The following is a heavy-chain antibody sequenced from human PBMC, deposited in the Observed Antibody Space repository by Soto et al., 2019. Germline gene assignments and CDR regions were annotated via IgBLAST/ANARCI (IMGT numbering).Heavy chain of an antibody. CDR2: IYATGDT. Sequence: SETLSLTCNVSGASLSRYYWSWIRQPPGKGLEWIGRIYATGDTDYNPSLKSRISMSVDMSKKQFSPTLRSVTAADTAIYYCVRDGTKNLRDRFEPWGRGILVTVSS. CDR1: GASLSRYY. CDR3: VRDGTKNLRDRFEP. J-gene: IGHJ5*02. V-gene: IGHV4-4*07. D-gene: IGHD1-26*01.